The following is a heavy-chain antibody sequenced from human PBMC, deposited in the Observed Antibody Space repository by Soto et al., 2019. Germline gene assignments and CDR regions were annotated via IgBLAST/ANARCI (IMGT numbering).Heavy chain of an antibody. Sequence: ASLKVSCKASGYTFTSYDINWVRQATGQGLEWMGWMNPNSGNTGYAQKFQGRVTMTRNTSISTAYMELSSLRSEDTAVYYCARSSITIFGVVDDAFDIWGQGTMVTVSS. CDR3: ARSSITIFGVVDDAFDI. CDR2: MNPNSGNT. J-gene: IGHJ3*02. V-gene: IGHV1-8*01. D-gene: IGHD3-3*01. CDR1: GYTFTSYD.